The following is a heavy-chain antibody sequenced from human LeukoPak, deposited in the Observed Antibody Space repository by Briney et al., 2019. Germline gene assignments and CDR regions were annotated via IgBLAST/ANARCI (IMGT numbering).Heavy chain of an antibody. CDR3: ARGELPYYYDSSASLDFDY. J-gene: IGHJ4*02. V-gene: IGHV1-2*02. CDR2: INPNTGGT. Sequence: GASVKVSCKASGYTFTGYFVHWVRQAPGQGLQWMGWINPNTGGTNYAQKFQGRVTMTTETSTTTAYMELRSLRSDDTAVYYCARGELPYYYDSSASLDFDYWGQGTLVTVSS. CDR1: GYTFTGYF. D-gene: IGHD3-22*01.